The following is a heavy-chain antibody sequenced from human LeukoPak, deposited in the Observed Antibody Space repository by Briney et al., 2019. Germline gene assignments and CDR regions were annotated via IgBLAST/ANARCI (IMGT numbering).Heavy chain of an antibody. CDR1: GFTFSNYG. V-gene: IGHV3-30*18. CDR3: AKDRGSYYEPDAFDI. J-gene: IGHJ3*02. D-gene: IGHD3-10*01. Sequence: GRSLRLSCAASGFTFSNYGMHWVRQAPGKGLEWVAAISYDGSDKYYADSVKGRFTISRDNSKNTLYLQMNSLRAEDTAVYYCAKDRGSYYEPDAFDIRGQGTMVTVSS. CDR2: ISYDGSDK.